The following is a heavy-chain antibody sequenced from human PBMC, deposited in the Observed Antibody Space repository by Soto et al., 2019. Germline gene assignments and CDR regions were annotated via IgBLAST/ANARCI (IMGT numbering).Heavy chain of an antibody. CDR2: ISGNSGSL. D-gene: IGHD6-6*01. J-gene: IGHJ6*02. V-gene: IGHV3-9*01. Sequence: EVQLVESGGGLVQPGRSLRLSCAASGFIFDDYAMHWVRQAPGKGLEWVAVISGNSGSLGYADSVKGRFTISRDNANNPLYLQMNRLRAEDTALYYCAKDRYSSSAYYYYGMDAWGQGTTVTVSS. CDR3: AKDRYSSSAYYYYGMDA. CDR1: GFIFDDYA.